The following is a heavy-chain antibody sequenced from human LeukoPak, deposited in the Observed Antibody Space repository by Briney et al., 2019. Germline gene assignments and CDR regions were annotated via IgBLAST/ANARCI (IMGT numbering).Heavy chain of an antibody. V-gene: IGHV1-69*04. CDR3: AKTYIAVAGKGDY. CDR1: GGTFSSYA. J-gene: IGHJ4*02. CDR2: TIPIFGIA. D-gene: IGHD6-19*01. Sequence: GASVKVSCKASGGTFSSYAISWVRQAPGQGLEWMGRTIPIFGIANYAQKFQGRVTITADKSTSTAYMELSSLRSEDTAVYYCAKTYIAVAGKGDYWGQGTLVTVSS.